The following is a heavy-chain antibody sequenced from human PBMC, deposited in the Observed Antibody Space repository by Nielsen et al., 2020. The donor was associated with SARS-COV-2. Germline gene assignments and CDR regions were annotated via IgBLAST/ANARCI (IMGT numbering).Heavy chain of an antibody. CDR2: IYPRDSDT. CDR1: GYTFSNFW. J-gene: IGHJ6*02. Sequence: GDSLKISCKASGYTFSNFWIGWVRQMPGRGLEWMGIIYPRDSDTRYSPSFQGQVTISADKSISTAYLQWSSLKASDTAIYYCAREGQDASGTERRGMDVWGQGTTVTVSS. CDR3: AREGQDASGTERRGMDV. D-gene: IGHD3-10*01. V-gene: IGHV5-51*01.